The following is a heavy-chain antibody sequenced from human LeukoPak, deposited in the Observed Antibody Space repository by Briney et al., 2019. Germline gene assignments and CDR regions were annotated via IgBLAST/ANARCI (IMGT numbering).Heavy chain of an antibody. D-gene: IGHD3-10*01. Sequence: SETLSLTCTVSGGSISSYYWSWIRQPAGKGLEWIGRIYTSGSTNYNPSLKSRVTMSVDTSKNQFSLKLSSVTAADTAVYYCARRRVDTMVRGVIMWYYYMDVWGKGTTVTISS. J-gene: IGHJ6*03. CDR2: IYTSGST. V-gene: IGHV4-4*07. CDR3: ARRRVDTMVRGVIMWYYYMDV. CDR1: GGSISSYY.